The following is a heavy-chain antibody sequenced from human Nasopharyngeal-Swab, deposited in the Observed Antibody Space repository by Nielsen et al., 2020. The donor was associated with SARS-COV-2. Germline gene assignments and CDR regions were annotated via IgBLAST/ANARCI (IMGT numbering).Heavy chain of an antibody. Sequence: GGSLRLSCAASGFTFSSYAMSWVRQAPGKGLEWVSVIYSGGSSTYYADSVKGRFTISGDNSKNTLYLQMNSLRAEDTAVYYCAKDQGSYYDYWGQGTLVTVSS. D-gene: IGHD1-26*01. CDR3: AKDQGSYYDY. J-gene: IGHJ4*02. CDR1: GFTFSSYA. V-gene: IGHV3-23*03. CDR2: IYSGGSST.